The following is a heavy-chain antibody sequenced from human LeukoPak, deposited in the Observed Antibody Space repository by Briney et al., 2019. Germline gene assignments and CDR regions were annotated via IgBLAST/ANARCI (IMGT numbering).Heavy chain of an antibody. CDR2: IYTSGST. CDR3: ARGPGPLQLERLEAFDI. Sequence: PSETLSLTCTVSGGSISSYYWSWIRQPAGKGLEWIGRIYTSGSTNYNPSLKSRVTMSVDTSKNQFSLKLSSVTAADTAVYYCARGPGPLQLERLEAFDIWGQGQWSQSLQ. J-gene: IGHJ3*02. CDR1: GGSISSYY. D-gene: IGHD1-1*01. V-gene: IGHV4-4*07.